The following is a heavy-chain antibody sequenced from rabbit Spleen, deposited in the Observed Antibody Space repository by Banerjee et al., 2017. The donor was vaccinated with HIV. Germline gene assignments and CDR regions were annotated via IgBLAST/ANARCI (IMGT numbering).Heavy chain of an antibody. CDR1: GFDFSAYTF. CDR3: VRDQARMLDL. CDR2: IDTGSRDFT. Sequence: QEQLVESGGDLVQPGASLTLTCTASGFDFSAYTFMCWVRQAPGKGLEWIACIDTGSRDFTYYASWVNGRFTISSHNAQNTLYLQLNSLTAADTATYFCVRDQARMLDLWGQGTLVTVS. D-gene: IGHD6-1*01. J-gene: IGHJ3*01. V-gene: IGHV1S45*01.